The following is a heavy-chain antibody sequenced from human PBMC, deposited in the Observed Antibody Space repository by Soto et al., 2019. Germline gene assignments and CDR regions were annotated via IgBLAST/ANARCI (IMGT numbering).Heavy chain of an antibody. D-gene: IGHD5-18*01. J-gene: IGHJ6*02. CDR2: IIPIFGTA. CDR1: GGTFSSYA. CDR3: ARGLWIQLAPHRYYYYGMDV. Sequence: VASVKVSCKASGGTFSSYAISWVRQAPGQGLEWMGGIIPIFGTANYAQKFQGRVTITADESTSTAYMELSSLRSEDTAVYYCARGLWIQLAPHRYYYYGMDVWGQGTTVTVSS. V-gene: IGHV1-69*13.